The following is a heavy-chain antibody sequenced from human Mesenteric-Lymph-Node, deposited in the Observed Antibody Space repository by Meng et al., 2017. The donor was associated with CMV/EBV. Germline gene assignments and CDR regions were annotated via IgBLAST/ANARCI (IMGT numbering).Heavy chain of an antibody. D-gene: IGHD2-2*02. CDR3: ATRYCGSTSCYTPYGMDV. CDR2: IYSGGST. Sequence: GESLKISCASSGFTVSSHYMSWVRQAPGKGLEWVSVIYSGGSTNYADSVKGRFTISRDNSKNTLYLQMSSLRAEDTALYYCATRYCGSTSCYTPYGMDVWGQGTTVTVSS. CDR1: GFTVSSHY. J-gene: IGHJ6*02. V-gene: IGHV3-66*02.